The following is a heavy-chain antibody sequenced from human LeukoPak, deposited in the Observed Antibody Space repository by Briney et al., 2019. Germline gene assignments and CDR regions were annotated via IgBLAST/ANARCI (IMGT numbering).Heavy chain of an antibody. Sequence: PSETLSLTCTVSDGSITNYDWSWVRQPPGKGLEFIGHVHYSGTANYNPSLRSRVTISIDTSKKHFFLKLKSVTAADRAVYYCARGYGDFRVEGRYFHSWGQGTLVTVSS. V-gene: IGHV4-59*01. D-gene: IGHD4-17*01. CDR1: DGSITNYD. CDR3: ARGYGDFRVEGRYFHS. J-gene: IGHJ4*02. CDR2: VHYSGTA.